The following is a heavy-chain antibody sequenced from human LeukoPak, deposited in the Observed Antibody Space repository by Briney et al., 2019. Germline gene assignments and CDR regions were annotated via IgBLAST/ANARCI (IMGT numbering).Heavy chain of an antibody. CDR2: IYYSGST. V-gene: IGHV4-59*01. D-gene: IGHD5-18*01. CDR1: GGSISSYY. J-gene: IGHJ6*02. CDR3: ARDTFRRGYSYGYDYYYGMDV. Sequence: PSETLSLTCTVSGGSISSYYWSWIRQPPGKGLEWIGYIYYSGSTNYNPSPKSRVTISVDTSKNQFSLKLSSVTAADTAVYYCARDTFRRGYSYGYDYYYGMDVWGQGTTVTVSS.